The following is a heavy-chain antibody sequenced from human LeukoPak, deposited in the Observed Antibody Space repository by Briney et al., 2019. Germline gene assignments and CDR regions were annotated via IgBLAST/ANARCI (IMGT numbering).Heavy chain of an antibody. Sequence: GGSLRLSCAASGFTFSSYSMNWVRQAPGKGLEWVSSISSRSSYIYYADSVKGRFTISRDNAKNSLYLQMNSLRAEDTAVYYCARDRISNNGVYSSPHWFDPWGQGTLVTVSS. D-gene: IGHD2-8*01. CDR2: ISSRSSYI. CDR1: GFTFSSYS. V-gene: IGHV3-21*01. J-gene: IGHJ5*02. CDR3: ARDRISNNGVYSSPHWFDP.